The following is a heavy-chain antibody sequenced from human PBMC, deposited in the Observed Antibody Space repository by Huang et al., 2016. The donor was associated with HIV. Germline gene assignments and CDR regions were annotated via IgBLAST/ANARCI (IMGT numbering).Heavy chain of an antibody. Sequence: QVQLVPSGPEVKKPGASVEVSCKASGYSFTKYAMHWVRQAPGQRPEWMGWINTANGDTKYSQDFQGRGTRTRDTSANTAYMVLSSLASEDTAVYYGARRGLYYDSSAYSFDYWGQGTLVTVSS. CDR1: GYSFTKYA. CDR3: ARRGLYYDSSAYSFDY. CDR2: INTANGDT. J-gene: IGHJ4*02. V-gene: IGHV1-3*04. D-gene: IGHD3-22*01.